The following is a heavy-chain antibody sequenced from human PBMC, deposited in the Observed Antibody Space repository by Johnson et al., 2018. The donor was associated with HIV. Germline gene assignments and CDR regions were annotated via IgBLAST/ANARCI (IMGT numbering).Heavy chain of an antibody. J-gene: IGHJ3*02. CDR1: GFTFDDYA. V-gene: IGHV3-9*01. D-gene: IGHD6-13*01. Sequence: VQLVESGGGVVRPGGSLRLSCVAPGFTFDDYAMHWVRQAPGKGLEWVSGISWNSGSIGYADSVKGRFNISRDNSKNTLYLQMNSLRAEDTAVYYCAIPTGAAAGAFDIWGQGTMVTVSS. CDR3: AIPTGAAAGAFDI. CDR2: ISWNSGSI.